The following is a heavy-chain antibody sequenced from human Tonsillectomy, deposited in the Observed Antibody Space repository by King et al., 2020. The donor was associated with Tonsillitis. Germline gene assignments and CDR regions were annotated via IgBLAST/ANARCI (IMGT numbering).Heavy chain of an antibody. CDR3: ATRSIPYYYYAMDV. J-gene: IGHJ6*02. CDR1: GFIVSSNY. V-gene: IGHV3-53*01. CDR2: IYSGGST. Sequence: QLVQSGGGLIQPGGSLRLSCAASGFIVSSNYMNWVRQAPGKGLEWVSFIYSGGSTYYADSVKGRFTISRDNSKNTLYLQMNSLRAEDTAVYYCATRSIPYYYYAMDVWDQGTTVTVSS.